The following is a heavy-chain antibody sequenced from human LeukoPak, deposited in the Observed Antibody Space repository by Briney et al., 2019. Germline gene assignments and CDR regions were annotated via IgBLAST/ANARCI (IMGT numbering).Heavy chain of an antibody. Sequence: PGGSLRLSCAASGFTFSSYSMNWVRQAPGKGLEWVSSISSSGSYIYYAESMKGRFTISRDNAKNSLYLQMNSLRAEDTAVHYCARGENNYGYYYFDYWGQGTLVTVSS. V-gene: IGHV3-21*01. CDR2: ISSSGSYI. J-gene: IGHJ4*02. D-gene: IGHD5-18*01. CDR1: GFTFSSYS. CDR3: ARGENNYGYYYFDY.